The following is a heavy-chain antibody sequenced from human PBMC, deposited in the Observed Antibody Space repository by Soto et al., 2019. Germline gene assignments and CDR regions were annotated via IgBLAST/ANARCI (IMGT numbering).Heavy chain of an antibody. V-gene: IGHV3-23*01. Sequence: GGSLRLSCAASGFTFSSYAMSWVRQAPGKRLEWVSAISGSGGSTYYADSVKGRFTISRDNSKNTLYLQMNSLRAEDTAVYYCAKERYCSGGSCSAPWFQQWGQGTLVTVSS. D-gene: IGHD2-15*01. CDR1: GFTFSSYA. CDR3: AKERYCSGGSCSAPWFQQ. CDR2: ISGSGGST. J-gene: IGHJ1*01.